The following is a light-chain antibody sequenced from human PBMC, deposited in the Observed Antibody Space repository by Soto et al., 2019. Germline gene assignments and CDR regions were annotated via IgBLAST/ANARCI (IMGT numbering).Light chain of an antibody. J-gene: IGKJ2*01. Sequence: DIQMTQSPSSLSASVGDRVTITCQASQDISNYLNWYQQKPGKAPKLLIYDASNLETGVPSRFSGSGSGTDFTFTISSLQPEDIATYYCQQYDKLSKYTFGQGTKLEIK. CDR2: DAS. CDR3: QQYDKLSKYT. CDR1: QDISNY. V-gene: IGKV1-33*01.